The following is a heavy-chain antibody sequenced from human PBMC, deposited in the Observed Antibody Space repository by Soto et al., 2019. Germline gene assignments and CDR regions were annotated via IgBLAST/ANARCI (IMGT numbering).Heavy chain of an antibody. CDR2: IIPIFGTA. CDR1: GGTFSSYA. J-gene: IGHJ3*02. Sequence: SVKVSCKASGGTFSSYAISWVRQAPGQGREWMGGIIPIFGTANYAQKFQGRVTITADESTSTAYMELSSLRSEDTAVYYCATTIQTARGAFGTWGQEPMGTVSS. V-gene: IGHV1-69*13. D-gene: IGHD5-18*01. CDR3: ATTIQTARGAFGT.